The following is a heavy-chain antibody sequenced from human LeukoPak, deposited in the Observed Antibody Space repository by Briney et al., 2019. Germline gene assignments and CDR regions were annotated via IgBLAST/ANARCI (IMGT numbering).Heavy chain of an antibody. J-gene: IGHJ4*02. D-gene: IGHD6-19*01. CDR1: GFSFSNYA. CDR2: IRGSDEST. Sequence: GGSLRLSCAASGFSFSNYAMSWVRQAPGKGLEWVSSIRGSDESTYYADSVKGRFAISRDNSKNTVSLQMNSLRAEDTAMYYCAKETGAGSGWYDYWGQGTLVTVSS. V-gene: IGHV3-23*01. CDR3: AKETGAGSGWYDY.